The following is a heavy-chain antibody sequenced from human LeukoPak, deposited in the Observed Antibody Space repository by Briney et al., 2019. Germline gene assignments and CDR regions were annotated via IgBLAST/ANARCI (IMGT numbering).Heavy chain of an antibody. Sequence: PGGSLRLSCAVSGFSFSRYGMKWVRQAPGKVLEWLSYIRSSDSTTYYADSVKGRFTISRDNAKNSLYLQMDSLRVEDTAVYYCAKRADSSAHSFDYWGQGTLVTVSS. CDR2: IRSSDSTT. CDR1: GFSFSRYG. J-gene: IGHJ4*02. CDR3: AKRADSSAHSFDY. D-gene: IGHD3-22*01. V-gene: IGHV3-48*04.